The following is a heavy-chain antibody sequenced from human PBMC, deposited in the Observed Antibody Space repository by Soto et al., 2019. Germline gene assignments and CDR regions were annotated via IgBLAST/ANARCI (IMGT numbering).Heavy chain of an antibody. CDR2: ISAYNGNT. CDR1: GYTFTTYG. J-gene: IGHJ6*02. CDR3: ARQQWLYYYYGMDV. V-gene: IGHV1-18*01. D-gene: IGHD6-19*01. Sequence: QVQLVQSGAEVKKPGASVKVSCKASGYTFTTYGISWVRQAPVQGLEWMGWISAYNGNTNYAQKIQGRVTMTTVTSTITVYMVLRSLISDDTAVYYCARQQWLYYYYGMDVLGLGTTVTVSS.